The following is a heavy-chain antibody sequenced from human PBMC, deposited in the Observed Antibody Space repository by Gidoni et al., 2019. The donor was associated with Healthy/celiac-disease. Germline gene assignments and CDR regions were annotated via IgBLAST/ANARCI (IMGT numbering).Heavy chain of an antibody. D-gene: IGHD3-10*01. J-gene: IGHJ4*02. CDR1: GGSISSSSYY. V-gene: IGHV4-39*07. Sequence: QLQLQESGPGLVKPSETLSLTCTVSGGSISSSSYYWGWLRQPPGKGLAWIGSIYYSGSTYYNPSLKSRVTISVDTSKNQFSLKLSSVTAADTAVYYCARDLKGSGSWKPFDYWGQGTLVTVSS. CDR3: ARDLKGSGSWKPFDY. CDR2: IYYSGST.